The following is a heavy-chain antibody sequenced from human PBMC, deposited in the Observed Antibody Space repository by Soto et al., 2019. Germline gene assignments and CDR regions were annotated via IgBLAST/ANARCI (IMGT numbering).Heavy chain of an antibody. CDR2: ISGGGINT. CDR1: GFTFNYYA. CDR3: ARDRYLDPIRFFDH. V-gene: IGHV3-23*01. D-gene: IGHD2-2*03. Sequence: EVQLMESEGGLVQPGKSLRLSCEASGFTFNYYAMSWVRQAPGKGLEWVSAISGGGINTYYANSVKGRFTIARDNSKNTLYLQMNRLRAEDTALYSCARDRYLDPIRFFDHRGPGTLVTVSS. J-gene: IGHJ2*01.